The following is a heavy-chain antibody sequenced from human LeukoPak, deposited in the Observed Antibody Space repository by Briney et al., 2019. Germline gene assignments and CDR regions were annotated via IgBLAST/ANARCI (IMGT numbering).Heavy chain of an antibody. J-gene: IGHJ6*03. V-gene: IGHV3-7*01. Sequence: PGGSLRLSCAASRYTFSNYWMSWVRQAPGKGLEWVANIKQDGNKKYYVDSVKGRFTISRDSANNSMYLQMNSLRAEDTAVYYCARDGATFSGYDWYYYMDVWGKGTTVTVSS. CDR2: IKQDGNKK. CDR3: ARDGATFSGYDWYYYMDV. D-gene: IGHD5-12*01. CDR1: RYTFSNYW.